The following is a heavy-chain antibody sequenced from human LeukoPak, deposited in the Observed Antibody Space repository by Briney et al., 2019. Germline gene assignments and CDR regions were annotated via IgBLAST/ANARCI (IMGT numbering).Heavy chain of an antibody. CDR2: INTNTGNP. CDR3: ARGPKPKYSSGWYVVY. Sequence: ASVKVSCKASGYTFTSYAMNWVRQAPGQGLEWMGWINTNTGNPTYAQGFTGRFVFSLDTSVSTAYLQISSLKAEDTAVYYCARGPKPKYSSGWYVVYWGQGTLVTVSS. D-gene: IGHD6-19*01. J-gene: IGHJ4*02. V-gene: IGHV7-4-1*02. CDR1: GYTFTSYA.